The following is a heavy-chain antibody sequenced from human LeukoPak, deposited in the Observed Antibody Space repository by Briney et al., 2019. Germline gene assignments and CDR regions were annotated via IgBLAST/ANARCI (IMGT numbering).Heavy chain of an antibody. J-gene: IGHJ4*02. D-gene: IGHD5-18*01. CDR1: GFTFSINS. V-gene: IGHV3-21*01. Sequence: GGSLRLSCAASGFTFSINSMNWVRQAPGKGLVWVSSISSSSSYIYYADSVKGRFTISRDNAKKSLYLEMNSLRAEDTAVYYCTRPGDTAMVIDYWGQGTLVTVSS. CDR2: ISSSSSYI. CDR3: TRPGDTAMVIDY.